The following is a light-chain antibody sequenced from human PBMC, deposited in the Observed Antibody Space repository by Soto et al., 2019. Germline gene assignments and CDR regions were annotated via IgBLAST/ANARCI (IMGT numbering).Light chain of an antibody. V-gene: IGKV3-11*01. CDR2: DAS. CDR1: QSVSRY. Sequence: IVLTQSPATLSLSPGERVRVPCRASQSVSRYLAWYQQKRGQTPRLLIYDASNRATGIPARFSGSGSGTDFTLTISSLEPEDFAVYYCQQRRKWITVGQGTRLEI. J-gene: IGKJ5*01. CDR3: QQRRKWIT.